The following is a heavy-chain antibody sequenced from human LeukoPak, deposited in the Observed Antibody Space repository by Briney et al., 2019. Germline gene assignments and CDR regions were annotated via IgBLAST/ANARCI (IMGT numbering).Heavy chain of an antibody. D-gene: IGHD5-18*01. V-gene: IGHV4-59*01. CDR2: IYYSGST. CDR1: GGSISSYY. Sequence: SETLSLTCTVSGGSISSYYWSWIRQPPGKGLEWIGYIYYSGSTNYNPSLKSRVTISVDTSKNQFSLKLSSVTAAGTAVYYCARGYVDTAMVNWYYFDYWGQGTLVTVSS. J-gene: IGHJ4*02. CDR3: ARGYVDTAMVNWYYFDY.